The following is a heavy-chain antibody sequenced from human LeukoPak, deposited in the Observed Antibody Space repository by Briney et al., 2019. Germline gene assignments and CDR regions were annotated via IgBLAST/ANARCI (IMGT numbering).Heavy chain of an antibody. CDR1: GGSFSGYY. J-gene: IGHJ4*02. CDR2: INHSGST. CDR3: ARWEGGSYYDFDY. D-gene: IGHD1-26*01. Sequence: SETLSLTCAVYGGSFSGYYWSWIRQPPGKGVKGIGEINHSGSTNYNPSLKSRVTISVDTSKNQFSLKLSSVTAADTAVYYCARWEGGSYYDFDYWGQGTLVTVSS. V-gene: IGHV4-34*01.